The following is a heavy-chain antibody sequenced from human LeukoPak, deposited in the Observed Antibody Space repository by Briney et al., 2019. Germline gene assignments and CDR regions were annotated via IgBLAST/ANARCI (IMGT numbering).Heavy chain of an antibody. J-gene: IGHJ4*02. V-gene: IGHV3-21*01. CDR2: ISSSSSYI. D-gene: IGHD6-13*01. CDR3: ARALGVRAGQLVPSV. CDR1: GFTFSSYS. Sequence: NAGGSLRLSCAASGFTFSSYSMNWVRQAPGKGLEWVSSISSSSSYIYYADSVKGRFTISRDNAKNSLYLQMNSLRAEDTAVYYCARALGVRAGQLVPSVWGQGTLVTVSS.